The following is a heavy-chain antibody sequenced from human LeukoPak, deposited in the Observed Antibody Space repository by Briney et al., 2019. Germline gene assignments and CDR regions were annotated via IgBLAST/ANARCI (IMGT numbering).Heavy chain of an antibody. CDR1: GESLNSYY. J-gene: IGHJ4*02. V-gene: IGHV4-34*01. CDR3: ARGAWATRLGS. CDR2: IYESGST. Sequence: PSETLSLTCAVYGESLNSYYWSWIRQPPGKGREGIGEIYESGSTDYNPSLKSPVTISMVPSKQQFSLGLTSVTAADTAVYYCARGAWATRLGSWGLGTPVIVSS. D-gene: IGHD2-15*01.